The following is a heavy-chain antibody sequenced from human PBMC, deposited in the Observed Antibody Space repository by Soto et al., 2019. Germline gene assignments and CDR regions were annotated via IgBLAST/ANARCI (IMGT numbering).Heavy chain of an antibody. J-gene: IGHJ6*02. CDR2: TYYRSKWYN. Sequence: SQTLSLTCAISGDSVSSNSAAWNWIRQSPSRGLEWLGRTYYRSKWYNDYAVSVKSRITINPDTSKNQFSLQLNSVTPEDTAVYYCARDQAVGTAMVEHYYYGMDVWGHGTTVTVPS. D-gene: IGHD5-18*01. CDR1: GDSVSSNSAA. V-gene: IGHV6-1*01. CDR3: ARDQAVGTAMVEHYYYGMDV.